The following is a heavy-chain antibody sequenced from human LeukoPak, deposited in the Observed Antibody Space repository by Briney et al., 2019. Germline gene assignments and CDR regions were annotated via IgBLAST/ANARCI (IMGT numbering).Heavy chain of an antibody. CDR3: ANYDILTGYYANY. J-gene: IGHJ4*02. CDR1: GGSISSSSYY. Sequence: SETLSLTCTVSGGSISSSSYYWGWIRPPPGKGLEWIGSIYYSGSTYYNPSLKSRVTISVDTSKNQFSLKLSSVTAADTAVYYCANYDILTGYYANYWGQGTLVTVSS. V-gene: IGHV4-39*01. D-gene: IGHD3-9*01. CDR2: IYYSGST.